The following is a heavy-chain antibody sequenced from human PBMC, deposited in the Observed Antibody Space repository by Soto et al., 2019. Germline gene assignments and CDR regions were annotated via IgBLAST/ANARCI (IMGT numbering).Heavy chain of an antibody. D-gene: IGHD3-10*01. CDR2: INHSGST. CDR3: ARRYSYGSGKYGLDL. CDR1: GGSFSGYY. V-gene: IGHV4-34*01. Sequence: QVQLQQWGAGLLKPSETLSLTCAVYGGSFSGYYWSWIRQPPGKGLEWIGEINHSGSTNYNPSLKSRVTISVDTSKNQFSLKLSSVTAADTAVYYCARRYSYGSGKYGLDLWGQGATVTASS. J-gene: IGHJ6*02.